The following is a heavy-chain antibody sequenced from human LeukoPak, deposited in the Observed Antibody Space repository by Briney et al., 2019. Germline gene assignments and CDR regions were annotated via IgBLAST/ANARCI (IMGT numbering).Heavy chain of an antibody. V-gene: IGHV4-34*01. Sequence: KPSETLSLTCAVYGGSFSGYHWTWIRQPPGKGLEWIGEIDHSGGTNYNPSLKSRVTISVDTSKNQFSLHLSSVTAADTAVYYCARIERRYSSGGSCKRGSFDYWGQGTLVTVSS. CDR3: ARIERRYSSGGSCKRGSFDY. J-gene: IGHJ4*02. CDR1: GGSFSGYH. D-gene: IGHD2-15*01. CDR2: IDHSGGT.